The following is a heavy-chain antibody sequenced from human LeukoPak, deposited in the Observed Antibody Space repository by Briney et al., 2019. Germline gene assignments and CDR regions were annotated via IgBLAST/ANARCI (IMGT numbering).Heavy chain of an antibody. D-gene: IGHD3-3*01. CDR3: ARSGPDALLRFLEWSQDYYGMDV. V-gene: IGHV4-59*13. J-gene: IGHJ6*02. Sequence: SETLSLTCTVSSGSISSYYWSWIRQPPGKGLEWIGNIYYSGSTNYNPSLKSRVTISVDTSKSQFSLKLSSVTAADTAVYYCARSGPDALLRFLEWSQDYYGMDVWGQGTTVTVSS. CDR1: SGSISSYY. CDR2: IYYSGST.